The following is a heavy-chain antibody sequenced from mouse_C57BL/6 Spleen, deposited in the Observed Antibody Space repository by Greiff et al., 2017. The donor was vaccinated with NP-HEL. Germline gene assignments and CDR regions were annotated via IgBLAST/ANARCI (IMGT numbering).Heavy chain of an antibody. V-gene: IGHV1-15*01. CDR3: TRQDSGYYYGSSYPYAMDY. J-gene: IGHJ4*01. Sequence: VQLQQSGAELVRPGASVTLSCKASGYTFTDYEMHWVKQTPVHGLEWIGAIDPETGGTAYNQKFKGKAILTADKSSSTAYMELRSLTSEDSAVYYCTRQDSGYYYGSSYPYAMDYWGQGTSVTVSS. CDR2: IDPETGGT. D-gene: IGHD1-1*01. CDR1: GYTFTDYE.